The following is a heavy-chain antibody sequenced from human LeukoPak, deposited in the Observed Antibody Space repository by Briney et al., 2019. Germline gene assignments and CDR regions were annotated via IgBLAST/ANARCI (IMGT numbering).Heavy chain of an antibody. CDR3: TRDSGYEFDS. J-gene: IGHJ4*02. CDR2: IRSDTSTK. D-gene: IGHD5-12*01. Sequence: PGGSLRLSCEASGFTFSSYAMSWVRQAPGKGLEWVSYIRSDTSTKYYADSVKGRFTISRDNAKNSVYLQMNSLRAEDTAVYYCTRDSGYEFDSWGQGTLVTVSS. CDR1: GFTFSSYA. V-gene: IGHV3-48*04.